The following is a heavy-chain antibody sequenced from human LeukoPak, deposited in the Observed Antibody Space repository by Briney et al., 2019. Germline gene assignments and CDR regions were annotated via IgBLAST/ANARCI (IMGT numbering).Heavy chain of an antibody. D-gene: IGHD6-6*01. CDR3: ARGGGGIYSSSQFDY. J-gene: IGHJ4*02. Sequence: GGSLRLSCATSGFTFSSNWMSWVRHVPGRGLDWVANIKPDGSAGYYAASVKGRFTVSRDNAKNSLYLQMNSLRVEDTAVYYCARGGGGIYSSSQFDYWGQGTLVTVSS. CDR1: GFTFSSNW. CDR2: IKPDGSAG. V-gene: IGHV3-7*01.